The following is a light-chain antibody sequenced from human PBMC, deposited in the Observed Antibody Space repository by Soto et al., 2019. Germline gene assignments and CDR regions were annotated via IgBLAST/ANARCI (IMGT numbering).Light chain of an antibody. V-gene: IGLV1-44*01. CDR3: AAWDDSLNGRV. CDR2: RGD. J-gene: IGLJ1*01. CDR1: SSNIGSNT. Sequence: QSVLTQPPSASGTPGQRVTISCSGSSSNIGSNTLNWYRQLPGTAPKLLIYRGDQRPSGVPDRFSGSKSGTSASLAISGLQSEDEAEYYCAAWDDSLNGRVFGTGTQLTVL.